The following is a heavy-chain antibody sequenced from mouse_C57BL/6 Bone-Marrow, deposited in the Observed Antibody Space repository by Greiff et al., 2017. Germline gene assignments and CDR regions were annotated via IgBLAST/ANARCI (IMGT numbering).Heavy chain of an antibody. Sequence: VQLQQSGPELVKPGASVKISCKASGYTFTDYYMNWVKQSHGKSLEWIGDINPNNGGTSYNQKFKGKATLTVEKSSSTAYMELRSLTSEDSAVYYCARSRVYDYDGFDYWGQGTTLTVSS. V-gene: IGHV1-26*01. D-gene: IGHD2-4*01. J-gene: IGHJ2*01. CDR2: INPNNGGT. CDR3: ARSRVYDYDGFDY. CDR1: GYTFTDYY.